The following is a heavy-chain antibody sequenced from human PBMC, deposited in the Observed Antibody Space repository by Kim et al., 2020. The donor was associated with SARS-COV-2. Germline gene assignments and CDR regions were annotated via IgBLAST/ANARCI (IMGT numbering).Heavy chain of an antibody. CDR3: ARDLVQWGSGYNYFDY. V-gene: IGHV3-48*04. J-gene: IGHJ4*02. D-gene: IGHD3-22*01. CDR1: GFTFSSYS. CDR2: ISSSSSTI. Sequence: GGSLRLSCAASGFTFSSYSMNWVRQAPGKGLEWVSYISSSSSTIYYADSVKGRFTISRDNAKNSLYLQMNSLRAEDTAVYYCARDLVQWGSGYNYFDYWGQGTLVTVSS.